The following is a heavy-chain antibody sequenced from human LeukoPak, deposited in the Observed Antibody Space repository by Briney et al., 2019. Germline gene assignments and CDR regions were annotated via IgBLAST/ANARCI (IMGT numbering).Heavy chain of an antibody. CDR1: GYTFTGYY. J-gene: IGHJ5*02. V-gene: IGHV1-2*02. D-gene: IGHD6-19*01. Sequence: ASVKVSCKASGYTFTGYYMHWVRQAPGQGLEWMGWINPNSGGTNFAQKFQGRVTMTRDTSISTAYMELSRLRCDDTAVYYCAREKRVAGSRGGFDPWGQGTLVTVSS. CDR3: AREKRVAGSRGGFDP. CDR2: INPNSGGT.